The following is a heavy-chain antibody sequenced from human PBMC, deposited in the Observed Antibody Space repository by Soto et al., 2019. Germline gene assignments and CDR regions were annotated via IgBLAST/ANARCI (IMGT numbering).Heavy chain of an antibody. Sequence: EVQLVESGGGLVQPGGSLKLSCAASGFTFSGSTVHWVRQASGKGLEWVGRIRSKANSYATAYAASVKGRFTISRDDSKNTAYLQMNSLKTEDTAVYYCTRLDFDYWGQGSLVTVSS. V-gene: IGHV3-73*02. J-gene: IGHJ4*02. CDR2: IRSKANSYAT. CDR3: TRLDFDY. CDR1: GFTFSGST.